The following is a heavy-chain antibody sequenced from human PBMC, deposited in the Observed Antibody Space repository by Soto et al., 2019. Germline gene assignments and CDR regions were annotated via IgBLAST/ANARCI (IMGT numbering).Heavy chain of an antibody. CDR1: GYTFTDYG. J-gene: IGHJ4*02. Sequence: QVHLLQSGPEVKKPGASVKVSCQTSGYTFTDYGVTWMRQAPGQGLEWVGRISPYSGKTNYARTLQGRINVTTDTSTTTAYLEVRNLTSDDTATYYCAREDSCGGTSCFTRWGQGTLVTVSS. D-gene: IGHD2-15*01. CDR3: AREDSCGGTSCFTR. CDR2: ISPYSGKT. V-gene: IGHV1-18*01.